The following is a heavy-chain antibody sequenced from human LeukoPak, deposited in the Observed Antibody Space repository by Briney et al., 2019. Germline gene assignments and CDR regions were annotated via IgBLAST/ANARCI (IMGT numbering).Heavy chain of an antibody. CDR1: GFTFSRFG. V-gene: IGHV3-23*01. Sequence: GGSLRLSCVASGFTFSRFGMNWVRQAPGKGLEWVSAIRDSGSSTHYADSVKGRFTTSRDNSKNTLFLQMNSLRAEDTAIYYCAKYGPQDSGSSHFDYWGQGALVTVSS. CDR2: IRDSGSST. J-gene: IGHJ4*02. CDR3: AKYGPQDSGSSHFDY. D-gene: IGHD1-26*01.